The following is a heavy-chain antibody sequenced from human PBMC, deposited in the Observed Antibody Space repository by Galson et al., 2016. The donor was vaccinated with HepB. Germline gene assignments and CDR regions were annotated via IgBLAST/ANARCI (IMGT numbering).Heavy chain of an antibody. D-gene: IGHD6-19*01. CDR2: IHWNGESE. J-gene: IGHJ3*02. V-gene: IGHV3-20*04. CDR1: GFTFSSYA. CDR3: ARVAGGGQRGAIDI. Sequence: SLRLSCAASGFTFSSYAMSWVRQVPGKGLEWVSGIHWNGESESYGDSVRGRFTISRDNSRNSVSLQLNSLRAEDTALYYCARVAGGGQRGAIDIWGQGTMVIVSS.